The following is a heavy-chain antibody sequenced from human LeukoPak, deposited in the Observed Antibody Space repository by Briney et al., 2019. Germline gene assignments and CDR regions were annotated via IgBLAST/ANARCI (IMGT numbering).Heavy chain of an antibody. J-gene: IGHJ6*03. D-gene: IGHD4-11*01. CDR2: ITSSSSHI. CDR3: ARVKMGATVTTFHYYCMDV. V-gene: IGHV3-21*06. CDR1: GFTFGSYS. Sequence: GGSLRLSCEASGFTFGSYSMDWVRQAPGKGLERVSSITSSSSHIYYADSVKGRFTISRDNAKNSVYLQMNSLRAEDTAVYYCARVKMGATVTTFHYYCMDVWGVGTTVTVSS.